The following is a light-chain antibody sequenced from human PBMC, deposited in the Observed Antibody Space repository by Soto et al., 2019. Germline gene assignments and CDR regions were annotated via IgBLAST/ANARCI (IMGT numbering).Light chain of an antibody. Sequence: EIVLTQSPGTLSLSPGERATLSCRASQSVSSDYLAWYQQKPGQAPRLLISRASRRATGIPDRFSGSGSGTEFTLTISSLQSEDFAVYYCQQYNNWPPWTFGQGTKVDIK. CDR1: QSVSSDY. CDR2: RAS. V-gene: IGKV3-20*01. CDR3: QQYNNWPPWT. J-gene: IGKJ1*01.